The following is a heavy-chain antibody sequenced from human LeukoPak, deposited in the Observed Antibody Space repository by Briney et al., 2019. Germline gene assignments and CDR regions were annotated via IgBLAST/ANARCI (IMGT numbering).Heavy chain of an antibody. Sequence: PGGSLRLSCAASGFTFSSYALHWVRQAPGKGLEWVAVISYDGSNKYYADSVKGRFTISRDNSKNTLYLQMNSLRAEDTAVYYCARFPDYDFWSGYFYYYYGMDVWGQGTTVTVYS. J-gene: IGHJ6*02. CDR1: GFTFSSYA. CDR2: ISYDGSNK. CDR3: ARFPDYDFWSGYFYYYYGMDV. D-gene: IGHD3-3*01. V-gene: IGHV3-30-3*01.